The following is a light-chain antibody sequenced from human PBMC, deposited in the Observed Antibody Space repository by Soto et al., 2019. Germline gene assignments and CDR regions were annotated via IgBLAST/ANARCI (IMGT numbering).Light chain of an antibody. CDR2: DAS. CDR3: QQYTFYSRT. J-gene: IGKJ1*01. V-gene: IGKV1-5*01. CDR1: HSISRW. Sequence: DIQMTQSPSTLSASVGDRVTITCRASHSISRWLVWYQQKPGKAPKILTYDASILESGVPSRFSGSGSGTEFTFTISSLQPDDFATYYCQQYTFYSRTFGQGTKVDIK.